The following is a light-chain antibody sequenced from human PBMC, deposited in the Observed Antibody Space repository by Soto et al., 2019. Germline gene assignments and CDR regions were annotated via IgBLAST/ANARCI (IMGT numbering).Light chain of an antibody. V-gene: IGKV1-39*01. CDR3: QQSYSNPRS. CDR2: AAS. CDR1: ENIARY. J-gene: IGKJ1*01. Sequence: DIQMTQSPSSLSASIGDRVTITCRASENIARYLNWYQQRPGKAPNLLICAASSLQRGVPSRFSGSASWTDFTLTINSQQPEALATYYCQQSYSNPRSFGQGNKVEIK.